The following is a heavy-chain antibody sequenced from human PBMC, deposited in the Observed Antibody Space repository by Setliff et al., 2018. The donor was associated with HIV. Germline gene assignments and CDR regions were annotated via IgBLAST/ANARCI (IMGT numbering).Heavy chain of an antibody. V-gene: IGHV1-8*02. CDR2: MNPNSGHT. CDR3: ARDESIFGVAISDY. CDR1: GYTFTNYD. D-gene: IGHD3-3*01. Sequence: ASVKVSCKASGYTFTNYDINWVRQATGQGLEWMGWMNPNSGHTGYAHKFQGRVTMTRDTSISTAYMELSSLTSDDAAVYYCARDESIFGVAISDYWGQGTLVTVSS. J-gene: IGHJ4*02.